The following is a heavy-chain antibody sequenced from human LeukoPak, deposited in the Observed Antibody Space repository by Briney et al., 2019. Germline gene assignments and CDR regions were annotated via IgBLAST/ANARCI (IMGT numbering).Heavy chain of an antibody. Sequence: GRSLRLSCAASGFTFSSYGMHWVRQAPGKRLEWVAVISYDGSNKYYADSVKGRFTISRDNSKNTLYLQMNSLRAEDTAVYYCARDLVDPIAAAGTWVFDYWGQGTLVTVSS. V-gene: IGHV3-30*03. D-gene: IGHD6-13*01. CDR2: ISYDGSNK. CDR3: ARDLVDPIAAAGTWVFDY. CDR1: GFTFSSYG. J-gene: IGHJ4*02.